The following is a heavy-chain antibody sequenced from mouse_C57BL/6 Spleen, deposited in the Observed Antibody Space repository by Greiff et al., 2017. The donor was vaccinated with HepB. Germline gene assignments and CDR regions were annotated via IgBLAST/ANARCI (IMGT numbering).Heavy chain of an antibody. CDR2: INPNNGGT. Sequence: VQLPPSGPELVTPGASVPMSCKASGYTFTDYPIHWVKQSHGKSLEWIGYINPNNGGTSYNQKFKGTATLTVNKSSSTAYMELRSLTAEDSAVYYCARGGSTMVTTVFAYWGQGTLVTVSA. CDR3: ARGGSTMVTTVFAY. CDR1: GYTFTDYP. J-gene: IGHJ3*01. V-gene: IGHV1-22*01. D-gene: IGHD2-2*01.